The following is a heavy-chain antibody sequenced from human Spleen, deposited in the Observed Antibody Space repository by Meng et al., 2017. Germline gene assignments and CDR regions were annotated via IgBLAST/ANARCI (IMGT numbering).Heavy chain of an antibody. J-gene: IGHJ4*02. CDR1: GFTFNDYA. D-gene: IGHD2-21*02. CDR2: ISGSAINT. Sequence: GESLKISCAASGFTFNDYAMTWVRQAPGKGLEWVSSISGSAINTYYADSVKGRFTISRDNSKNTVYLQMNSLRPDDTAVYYCARLMGWGQGTLVTVSS. V-gene: IGHV3-23*01. CDR3: ARLMG.